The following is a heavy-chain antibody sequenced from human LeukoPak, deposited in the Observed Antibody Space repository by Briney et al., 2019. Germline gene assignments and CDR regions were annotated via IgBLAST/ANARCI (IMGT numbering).Heavy chain of an antibody. CDR3: ARDEARTGYIHY. D-gene: IGHD3-9*01. Sequence: SETLSLTCTVSGGPISSYYWSWVRQPAGKGLEWIGRIYISGTTNYNPSLKSRITMSLDTSKNQLSLRLNSVTAADTAVYYCARDEARTGYIHYWGQGTLITVSS. J-gene: IGHJ4*02. CDR2: IYISGTT. CDR1: GGPISSYY. V-gene: IGHV4-4*07.